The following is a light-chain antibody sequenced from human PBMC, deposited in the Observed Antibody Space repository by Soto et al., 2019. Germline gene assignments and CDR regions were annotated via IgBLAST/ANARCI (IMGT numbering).Light chain of an antibody. CDR3: QQYNRLIT. CDR2: DAT. Sequence: DIQMTQSPSSVSASVGDRFTITLRSSQGISSWLAWYQQKPGKAPKLLVYDATSVESGVSSRFSGSGYGTDFTLSSNNLQPDDFATYYCQQYNRLITFGQGTRLEI. V-gene: IGKV1-5*01. CDR1: QGISSW. J-gene: IGKJ5*01.